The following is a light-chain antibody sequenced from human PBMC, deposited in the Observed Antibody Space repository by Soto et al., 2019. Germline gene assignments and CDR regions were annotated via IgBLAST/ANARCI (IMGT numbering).Light chain of an antibody. J-gene: IGKJ4*01. CDR2: GAS. V-gene: IGKV3-20*01. Sequence: EIVLTQSPGTLSLSPLEIATLSFRASQSVSNNYLAWYQQKPGQAPRLLIYGASSRATGIPDRFSGSGSGTDFTLTISRLEPEDFAVYYCQQYYSYPLTFGGGTKVDIK. CDR3: QQYYSYPLT. CDR1: QSVSNNY.